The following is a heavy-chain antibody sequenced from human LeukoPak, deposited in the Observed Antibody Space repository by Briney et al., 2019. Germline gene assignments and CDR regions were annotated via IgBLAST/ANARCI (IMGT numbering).Heavy chain of an antibody. Sequence: PSETLSLTCTVSGGSISSGSYYWSWIRQPAGKGLEWIGRIYTSGSTNYNPSLKSRVTISVDTSKNQFSLKLRAVTAADTAVYYCARDPRAMVITGAFDIWGQGTMVTVSS. V-gene: IGHV4-61*02. J-gene: IGHJ3*02. D-gene: IGHD4/OR15-4a*01. CDR2: IYTSGST. CDR1: GGSISSGSYY. CDR3: ARDPRAMVITGAFDI.